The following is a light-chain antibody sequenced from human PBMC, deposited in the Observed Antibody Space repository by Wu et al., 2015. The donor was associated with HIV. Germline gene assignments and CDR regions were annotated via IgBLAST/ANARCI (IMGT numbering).Light chain of an antibody. CDR3: QQYGSSPS. Sequence: EIVLTQSPDTLSLSPGERVTLSCRASQSVTSNHLAWYQKKLGQAPRVLIFAASSGATGIPDRFSGSGSGTEFTLTISRLEPEDFAVYYCQQYGSSPSFGQGTKLEIK. CDR2: AAS. J-gene: IGKJ2*03. CDR1: QSVTSNH. V-gene: IGKV3-20*01.